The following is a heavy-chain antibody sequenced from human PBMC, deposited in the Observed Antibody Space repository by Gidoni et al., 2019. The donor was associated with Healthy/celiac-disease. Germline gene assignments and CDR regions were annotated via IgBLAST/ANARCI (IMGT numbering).Heavy chain of an antibody. J-gene: IGHJ4*02. Sequence: EVQLLESGGGLVQPGGALRLSWAASGFTFSSYAMSWVRQAPGKGMEWVSAISGSGGSTYYADSVKGRFTISRDNSKNTLYLKMNSLRAEDTAVYYCNRGAGAFDYWGQGTLVTVSS. CDR1: GFTFSSYA. CDR3: NRGAGAFDY. D-gene: IGHD6-19*01. CDR2: ISGSGGST. V-gene: IGHV3-23*01.